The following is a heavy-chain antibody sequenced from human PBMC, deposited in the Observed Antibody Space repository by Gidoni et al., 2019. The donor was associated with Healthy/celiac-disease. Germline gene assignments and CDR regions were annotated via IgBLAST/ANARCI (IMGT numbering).Heavy chain of an antibody. V-gene: IGHV3-21*01. CDR2: ISSSRSYI. CDR1: GFTFSRSR. D-gene: IGHD2-15*01. Sequence: EVQLVESGGGLVKPGGSLRLSCAASGFTFSRSRMNWVRQAPGKGLEWGSSISSSRSYIYYEDSVKGRFTISRDNAKNSLYLQMNSLRAEDTAVYYCARVHCSGGSCYSQVGWFDPWGQGTLVTVSS. CDR3: ARVHCSGGSCYSQVGWFDP. J-gene: IGHJ5*02.